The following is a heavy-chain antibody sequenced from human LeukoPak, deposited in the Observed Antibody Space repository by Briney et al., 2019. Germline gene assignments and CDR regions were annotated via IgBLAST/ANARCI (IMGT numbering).Heavy chain of an antibody. Sequence: PGGSLRLPCAASEFTFNYYGMQWVRQAPGKGLEWVAFIRYDGSYKHYADSVEGRFTISRDNSKNTLYLQMNCLRAEDTAVYYCAKDLLHVNSPDYWGQGTLVTVSS. CDR1: EFTFNYYG. CDR2: IRYDGSYK. D-gene: IGHD2/OR15-2a*01. J-gene: IGHJ4*02. V-gene: IGHV3-30*02. CDR3: AKDLLHVNSPDY.